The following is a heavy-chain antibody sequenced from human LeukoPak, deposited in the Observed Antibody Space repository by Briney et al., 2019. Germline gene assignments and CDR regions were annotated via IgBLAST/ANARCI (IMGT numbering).Heavy chain of an antibody. J-gene: IGHJ4*02. V-gene: IGHV1-18*04. D-gene: IGHD3-22*01. CDR2: ISAYNGNT. Sequence: AASVKVSCKASGYTFTSYHMHWVRQAPGQGLEWMGWISAYNGNTNYAQKLQGRVTMTTDTSTSTAYMELRSLRSDDTAVYYCARVGDYYDSSGYYYYVYWGQGTLVTVSS. CDR1: GYTFTSYH. CDR3: ARVGDYYDSSGYYYYVY.